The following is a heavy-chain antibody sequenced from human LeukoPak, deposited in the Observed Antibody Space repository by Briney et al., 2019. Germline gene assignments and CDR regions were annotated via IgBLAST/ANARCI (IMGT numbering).Heavy chain of an antibody. Sequence: SETLSLTCAVAGDSINSNSHSWGWVRQPPGKGLEWIGSIYYSGSTYYNPSLKSRVTISVDTSKNQFSLKLSSVTAADTAVYYCARDFAYYYGSGSYYPLDYWGQGTLVTVYS. D-gene: IGHD3-10*01. V-gene: IGHV4-39*07. CDR1: GDSINSNSHS. J-gene: IGHJ4*02. CDR2: IYYSGST. CDR3: ARDFAYYYGSGSYYPLDY.